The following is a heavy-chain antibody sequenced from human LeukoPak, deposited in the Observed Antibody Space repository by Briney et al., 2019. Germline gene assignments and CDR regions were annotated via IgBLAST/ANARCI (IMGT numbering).Heavy chain of an antibody. D-gene: IGHD2-2*01. V-gene: IGHV3-23*01. CDR3: AKEQTSSGFFDY. CDR2: ISGSGTRT. J-gene: IGHJ4*02. CDR1: GFTFTNYA. Sequence: GGSLRLSCAASGFTFTNYAMSWVRQAPGKGLEWVSAISGSGTRTYYADSVKGRFTISRDNSKNTLYLQMNSLRAEDRAVYYRAKEQTSSGFFDYWGQGTLVTVSS.